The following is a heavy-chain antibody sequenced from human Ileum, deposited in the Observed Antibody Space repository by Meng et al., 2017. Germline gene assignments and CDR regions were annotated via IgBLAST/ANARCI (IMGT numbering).Heavy chain of an antibody. CDR1: GYSISSGYY. Sequence: SEILSLTCAVSGYSISSGYYWGWIRQPPGKGLEWIGSIYHSGSTYYNPSLKSRVTISVDTSKNQFSLKMSFVTAADTAVYYCARDRGSSSTFDYWGQGTLVTVSS. CDR3: ARDRGSSSTFDY. D-gene: IGHD6-6*01. J-gene: IGHJ4*02. CDR2: IYHSGST. V-gene: IGHV4-38-2*02.